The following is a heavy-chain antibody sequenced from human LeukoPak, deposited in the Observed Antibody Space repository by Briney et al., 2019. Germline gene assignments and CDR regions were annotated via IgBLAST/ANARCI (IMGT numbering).Heavy chain of an antibody. CDR3: AKIPYSSGWVQDWFDP. CDR2: ISGSGGST. Sequence: GGSLRLSCAASGFTFGTYAMSWVRQAPGKGLEWISAISGSGGSTYYADSVKGRFTISRDNSKNTLYLQMNSLRAEDTAVYYCAKIPYSSGWVQDWFDPWGQGTLVTVSS. J-gene: IGHJ5*02. V-gene: IGHV3-23*01. CDR1: GFTFGTYA. D-gene: IGHD6-19*01.